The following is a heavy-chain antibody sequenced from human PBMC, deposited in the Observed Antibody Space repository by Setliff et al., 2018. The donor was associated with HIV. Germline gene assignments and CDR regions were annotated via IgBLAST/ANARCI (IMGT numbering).Heavy chain of an antibody. D-gene: IGHD1-26*01. CDR1: GGSIRSGSYY. CDR2: IYSTGST. V-gene: IGHV4-61*09. J-gene: IGHJ2*01. CDR3: ARAAYSGTYVWKPATDL. Sequence: PSETLSLTCSVSGGSIRSGSYYWSWIRQPAGKGLEWIGHIYSTGSTRYNPSLESRLTILVDTSRNQFSLKLNSVTAADTAVYYCARAAYSGTYVWKPATDLWGRGTLVTVSS.